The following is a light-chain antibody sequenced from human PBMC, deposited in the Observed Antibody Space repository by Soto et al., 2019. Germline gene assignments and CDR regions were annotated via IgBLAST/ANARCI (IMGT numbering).Light chain of an antibody. CDR1: SSDIGAYNY. CDR2: DVS. CDR3: SSYTSSGTFYV. V-gene: IGLV2-14*03. J-gene: IGLJ1*01. Sequence: QSVLTQPASVSGSPGQSITISCTGTSSDIGAYNYVSWYQHHPGKAPKLMIYDVSNRPSGVSNRFSGSKSGNTASLTISGLQAEDEADYYCSSYTSSGTFYVFGTGTKLTVL.